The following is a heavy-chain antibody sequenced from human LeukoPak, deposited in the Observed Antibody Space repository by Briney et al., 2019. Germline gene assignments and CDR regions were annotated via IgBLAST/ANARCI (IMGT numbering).Heavy chain of an antibody. CDR1: GGSISSYY. J-gene: IGHJ5*02. Sequence: PSETLSLTCTVSGGSISSYYWSWIRQPPGKGLEWIGYIYYSGSTNYNPSLKSRVTISVDTSKNQFSLKLSSVTAADTAVYYCARDRSIAARPYWFDPWGQGTLVTVSS. D-gene: IGHD6-6*01. CDR3: ARDRSIAARPYWFDP. CDR2: IYYSGST. V-gene: IGHV4-59*01.